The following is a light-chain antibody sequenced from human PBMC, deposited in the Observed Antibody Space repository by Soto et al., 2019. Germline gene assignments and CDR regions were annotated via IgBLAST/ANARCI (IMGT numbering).Light chain of an antibody. Sequence: QSALTQSASVSGSPGQSITISCTGTSSDIGTYNFVSWYQQHPGKTPKLMIYEVSNRPSGVSNRFSGSKSGNTASLTISGLQAEDEADYYCSSYTSSSSYVVFGGGTKVTVL. CDR3: SSYTSSSSYVV. V-gene: IGLV2-14*01. J-gene: IGLJ2*01. CDR2: EVS. CDR1: SSDIGTYNF.